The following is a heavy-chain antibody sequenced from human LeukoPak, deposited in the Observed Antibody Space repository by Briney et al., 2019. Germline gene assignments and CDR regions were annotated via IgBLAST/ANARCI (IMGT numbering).Heavy chain of an antibody. V-gene: IGHV4-59*01. CDR1: RGSISSYY. CDR2: IHYSGST. D-gene: IGHD3-10*01. CDR3: AREGYYGSGSYSIHWFDP. Sequence: SETLSLTCTASRGSISSYYWSWIRQPPGKGLEWIGYIHYSGSTNYNPSLKSRVTRSVDTSKSQFSLKLSSVTAADTAVYYCAREGYYGSGSYSIHWFDPWGQGTLVTVSS. J-gene: IGHJ5*02.